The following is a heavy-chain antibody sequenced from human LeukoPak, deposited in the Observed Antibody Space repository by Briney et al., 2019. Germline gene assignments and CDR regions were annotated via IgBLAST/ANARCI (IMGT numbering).Heavy chain of an antibody. CDR3: ARVKKSWIQLWSLFDY. V-gene: IGHV3-74*01. CDR1: GLSFSTTW. Sequence: GGSLRLSCAASGLSFSTTWMHWVRQAPGKGLVWVARINSDGTGIIYADSVKGRFTISRDNAKNTLFLQMNSLRAEDTAVYYCARVKKSWIQLWSLFDYWGQGTLVTVSS. D-gene: IGHD5-18*01. J-gene: IGHJ4*02. CDR2: INSDGTGI.